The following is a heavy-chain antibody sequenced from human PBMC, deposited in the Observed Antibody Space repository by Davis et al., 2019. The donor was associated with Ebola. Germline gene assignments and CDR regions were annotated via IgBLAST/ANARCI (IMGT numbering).Heavy chain of an antibody. D-gene: IGHD4-11*01. J-gene: IGHJ4*02. CDR1: GYTFTDYN. CDR2: VILKSGAT. V-gene: IGHV1-2*06. CDR3: ARGHNYAHDY. Sequence: ASVKVSCKASGYTFTDYNIHWMRQAPGQGLEWLGRVILKSGATNYAQKFQGRVTMTRDTSISTVYMELSGLRYDDTADYYCARGHNYAHDYWGQGTLATVSS.